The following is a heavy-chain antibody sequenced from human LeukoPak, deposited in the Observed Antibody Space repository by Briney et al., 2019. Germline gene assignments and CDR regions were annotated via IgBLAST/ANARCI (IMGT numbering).Heavy chain of an antibody. J-gene: IGHJ4*02. CDR1: GFTFRSHP. D-gene: IGHD3-22*01. CDR2: IRHDESNK. V-gene: IGHV3-33*01. CDR3: ARVGYYDSSGSPPEY. Sequence: PGGSLRLSCETSGFTFRSHPMHWVRQAPGKGLEWVAVIRHDESNKNYVDSVKGRFTISRDNSKNTLYLQMNSLRAEDTAVYYCARVGYYDSSGSPPEYWGQGTLVTVSS.